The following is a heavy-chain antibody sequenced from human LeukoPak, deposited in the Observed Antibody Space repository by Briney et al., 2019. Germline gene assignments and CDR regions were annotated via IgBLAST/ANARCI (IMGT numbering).Heavy chain of an antibody. CDR2: IYYSGST. V-gene: IGHV4-39*01. CDR1: GGSISSSSYY. Sequence: SSETLSLTCTVSGGSISSSSYYWGWIRQPPGKGLEWIGSIYYSGSTYYNPSLKSRVTISVDTSKNQFSLKLSSVTAADTAVYYCARRGRNSSGWQDYLWGQGTLVTVSS. J-gene: IGHJ4*02. D-gene: IGHD6-25*01. CDR3: ARRGRNSSGWQDYL.